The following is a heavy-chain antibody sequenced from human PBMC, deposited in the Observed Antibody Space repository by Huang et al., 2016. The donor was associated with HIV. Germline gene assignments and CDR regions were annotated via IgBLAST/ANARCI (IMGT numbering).Heavy chain of an antibody. J-gene: IGHJ6*03. CDR3: ARGQGGYYYYYMDV. Sequence: QVQLQQWGAGLLRPSETLSLTCAVYGGSFSGYYGNWIRQPPGKGLEGVGEINHSGSTNYNPSLNGRVTISVDTSRNQFSLTLTSVTAADTAVYYCARGQGGYYYYYMDVWGKGTTVTVSS. V-gene: IGHV4-34*01. CDR2: INHSGST. CDR1: GGSFSGYY.